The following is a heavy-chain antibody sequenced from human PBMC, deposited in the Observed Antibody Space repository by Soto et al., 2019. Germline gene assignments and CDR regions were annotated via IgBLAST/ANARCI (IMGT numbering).Heavy chain of an antibody. Sequence: LRLSCAASGFTFDDYAMHWVRQAPGKGLEWVSGISWNSGSIGYADSVKGRFTISRDNAKNSLYLQMNSLRAEDTALYYCAKDRVVVDIPWFDFWGQGTLDPVSS. V-gene: IGHV3-9*01. CDR1: GFTFDDYA. CDR2: ISWNSGSI. CDR3: AKDRVVVDIPWFDF. D-gene: IGHD5-12*01. J-gene: IGHJ5*01.